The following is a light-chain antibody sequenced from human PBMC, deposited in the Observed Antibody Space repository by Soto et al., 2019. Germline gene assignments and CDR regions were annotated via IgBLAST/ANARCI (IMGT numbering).Light chain of an antibody. CDR1: SSDVVGYNS. CDR3: SPYTSSSTYV. V-gene: IGLV2-14*01. CDR2: NVS. Sequence: QSALTQPASVSGSPGQSITISCTGTSSDVVGYNSVSWYQQHPGKAPKLMIYNVSNRPSGVSNRFSGSKSGNTASLTISGLQAEDEADYYCSPYTSSSTYVFGTGTKVTVL. J-gene: IGLJ1*01.